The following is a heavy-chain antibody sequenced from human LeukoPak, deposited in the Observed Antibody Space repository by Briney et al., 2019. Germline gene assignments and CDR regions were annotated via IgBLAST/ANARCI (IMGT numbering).Heavy chain of an antibody. Sequence: GGSLRLSCTASGLNFRTSWMSWVRQSPGKGLEFLANIRYDGTVTIYMDSVKGRFTISRDNPKNSLYLQMDSLRADDTAVYYCARDPDSSSFDYWGQGVLVTVSS. CDR1: GLNFRTSW. D-gene: IGHD6-13*01. V-gene: IGHV3-7*01. CDR3: ARDPDSSSFDY. J-gene: IGHJ4*02. CDR2: IRYDGTVT.